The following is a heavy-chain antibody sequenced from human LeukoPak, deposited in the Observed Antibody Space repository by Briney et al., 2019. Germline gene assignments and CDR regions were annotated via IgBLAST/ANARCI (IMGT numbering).Heavy chain of an antibody. CDR3: ARTIVDGYNPFDY. CDR1: GGTFSSYA. V-gene: IGHV1-69*04. Sequence: ASVKVSCKASGGTFSSYAISWVRQGPGQGLEWMGRIIPILGIANYAQKFQGRVTITADKSTSTAYMELSSLRSEDTAVYYCARTIVDGYNPFDYWGQGTLVTVSS. J-gene: IGHJ4*02. CDR2: IIPILGIA. D-gene: IGHD5-24*01.